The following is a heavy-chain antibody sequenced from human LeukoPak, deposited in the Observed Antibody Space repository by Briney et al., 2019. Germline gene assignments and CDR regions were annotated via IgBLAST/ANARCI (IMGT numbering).Heavy chain of an antibody. CDR3: ARGDPWGFDP. D-gene: IGHD7-27*01. CDR2: MNPNSGET. Sequence: ASVKVSCKTSGYTFSSYDINWVRRATGQGLEWMGWMNPNSGETGFAQNFQGRVTLTKNTSITTAYMELSSLRSEDTAVYYCARGDPWGFDPWGQGTLVTVSS. V-gene: IGHV1-8*01. J-gene: IGHJ5*02. CDR1: GYTFSSYD.